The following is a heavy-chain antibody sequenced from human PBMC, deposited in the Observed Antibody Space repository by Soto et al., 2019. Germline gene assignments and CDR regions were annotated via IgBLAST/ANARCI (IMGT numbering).Heavy chain of an antibody. V-gene: IGHV1-8*01. CDR1: GYTFTSYD. CDR3: ARVRSGTVNYYYYYMVV. CDR2: MNPNSGNT. D-gene: IGHD4-17*01. J-gene: IGHJ6*03. Sequence: ASVKVSCKASGYTFTSYDINWVRQATGQGLEWMGWMNPNSGNTGYAQKFQGRVTMTRYTSISTAYMELSSLRSEDTAVYYCARVRSGTVNYYYYYMVVWGKGTTVTVSS.